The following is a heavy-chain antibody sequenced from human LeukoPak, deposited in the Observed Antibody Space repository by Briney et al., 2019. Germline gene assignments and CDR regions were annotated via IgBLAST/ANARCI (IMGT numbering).Heavy chain of an antibody. CDR3: AHSDPHYDFWSGYYKENNWFDP. CDR2: IYWDDDK. J-gene: IGHJ5*02. Sequence: SGPTLVKPTQTLTLTCTFSGFSLSTSGVGVGWIRQPPGKALEWLALIYWDDDKRYSPSLKSRLTITKDTSKNQVVLTMTDMDPVDTATYYCAHSDPHYDFWSGYYKENNWFDPWGQGTLVTVSS. V-gene: IGHV2-5*02. CDR1: GFSLSTSGVG. D-gene: IGHD3-3*01.